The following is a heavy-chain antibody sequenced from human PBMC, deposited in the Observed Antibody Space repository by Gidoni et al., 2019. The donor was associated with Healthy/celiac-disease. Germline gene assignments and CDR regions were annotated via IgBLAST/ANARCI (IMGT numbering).Heavy chain of an antibody. CDR2: ISGSGGST. Sequence: EVQLLESGGGLVQPGGSLRLSCAASGFTFSSYAMRWVRQAPGKGLEWVSAISGSGGSTYYADSVKGRFTISRDNSKNTLYLQMNSLRAEDTAVYYCAKATGGTYYDFWSGAGGWFDPWGQGTLVTVSS. D-gene: IGHD3-3*01. V-gene: IGHV3-23*01. J-gene: IGHJ5*02. CDR1: GFTFSSYA. CDR3: AKATGGTYYDFWSGAGGWFDP.